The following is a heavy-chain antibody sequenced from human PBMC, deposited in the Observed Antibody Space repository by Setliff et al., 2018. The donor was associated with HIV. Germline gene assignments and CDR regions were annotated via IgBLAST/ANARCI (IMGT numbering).Heavy chain of an antibody. CDR2: ISTGGHT. CDR1: GGSISSYY. Sequence: SETLSLTCTVSGGSISSYYWSWIRQPAGQRLEWIGRISTGGHTDYNPSLKSRLSISADTSRNHFSLQLTSVAATDTAMYYCARGRIRMSSRPTRVFDVWGQGTRVTVSS. CDR3: ARGRIRMSSRPTRVFDV. J-gene: IGHJ3*01. V-gene: IGHV4-4*07.